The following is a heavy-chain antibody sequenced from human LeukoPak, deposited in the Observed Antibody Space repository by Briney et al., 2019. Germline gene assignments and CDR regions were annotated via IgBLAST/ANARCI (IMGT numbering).Heavy chain of an antibody. CDR1: GGSISSGGYY. CDR3: AGGEILAFDY. Sequence: SETLSLTCTVSGGSISSGGYYWSWIRQHPGKGLEWIGYIYYSGSTHYNPSLKSRVTISVDTSKNQFSLKLSSVTAADTAVYYCAGGEILAFDYWGQGTLVTVSS. V-gene: IGHV4-31*03. J-gene: IGHJ4*02. D-gene: IGHD3-16*01. CDR2: IYYSGST.